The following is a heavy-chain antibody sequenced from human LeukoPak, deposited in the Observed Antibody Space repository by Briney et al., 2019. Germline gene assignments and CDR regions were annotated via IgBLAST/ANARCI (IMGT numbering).Heavy chain of an antibody. CDR1: GFTFSSHG. CDR3: AKGEDTAMVETPGDY. CDR2: ISYDGSNK. Sequence: GGSLRLSCAASGFTFSSHGMHWVRQAPGKGLEWVAVISYDGSNKYYADSVKGRFTISRDNSKNTLYLQMNSLRAEDTAVYYCAKGEDTAMVETPGDYWGQGTLVTVSS. J-gene: IGHJ4*02. V-gene: IGHV3-30*18. D-gene: IGHD5-18*01.